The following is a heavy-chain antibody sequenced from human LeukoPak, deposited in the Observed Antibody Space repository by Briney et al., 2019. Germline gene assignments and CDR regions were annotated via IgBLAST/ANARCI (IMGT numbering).Heavy chain of an antibody. D-gene: IGHD6-6*01. J-gene: IGHJ3*01. CDR1: GFTFSSYV. V-gene: IGHV3-23*01. CDR3: ARSSYSSSSSV. Sequence: GGSLRLSCAASGFTFSSYVIKWVRQAPGKGLEWVSGITGSGGNTYYADSVKGRFIISRDNSKNILYLQMNSLRAEDTAVYYCARSSYSSSSSVWGQGTMVTVSS. CDR2: ITGSGGNT.